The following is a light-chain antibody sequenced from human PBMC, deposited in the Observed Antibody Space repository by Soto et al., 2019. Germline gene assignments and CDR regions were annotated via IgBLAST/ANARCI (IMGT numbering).Light chain of an antibody. CDR1: SSDVGGYNY. J-gene: IGLJ2*01. V-gene: IGLV2-14*01. CDR3: SSYSSRNTL. Sequence: QSALTQPASVSGSPGQSITISCTGSSSDVGGYNYVSWYQQHPGKAPKLIIYDVSNRPSGVSNRFSGSKSANTASLTISGLQAEDEADYYCSSYSSRNTLFGGGTKVTVL. CDR2: DVS.